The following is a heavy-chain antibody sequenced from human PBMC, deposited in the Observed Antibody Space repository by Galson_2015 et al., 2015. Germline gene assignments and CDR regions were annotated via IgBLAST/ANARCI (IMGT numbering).Heavy chain of an antibody. CDR2: IWYDGSNK. V-gene: IGHV3-33*01. Sequence: SLRLSCAASGFTFSSYGMHWVRQAPGKGLEWVAVIWYDGSNKYYADSVKGRFTISRDNSKNTLYLQMNSLRDEDTAVYYCASVIAARHSLCAFDIWGQGTMVTVSS. D-gene: IGHD6-6*01. CDR3: ASVIAARHSLCAFDI. J-gene: IGHJ3*02. CDR1: GFTFSSYG.